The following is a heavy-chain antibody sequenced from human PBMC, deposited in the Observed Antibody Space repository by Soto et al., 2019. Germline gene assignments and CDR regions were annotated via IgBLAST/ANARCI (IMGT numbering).Heavy chain of an antibody. Sequence: VQLVESGGDLIQPGGSLKLAWAASGFSFNYNHMSWVRQAPGRGPEWVSTVYYNGNTYHADSVKGRFTISRDTSKNMLYLQMNSLRAEDTAVYYCATGVDTAKAGYWGQGTLVTVSS. V-gene: IGHV3-53*01. J-gene: IGHJ4*02. CDR2: VYYNGNT. CDR1: GFSFNYNH. D-gene: IGHD5-18*01. CDR3: ATGVDTAKAGY.